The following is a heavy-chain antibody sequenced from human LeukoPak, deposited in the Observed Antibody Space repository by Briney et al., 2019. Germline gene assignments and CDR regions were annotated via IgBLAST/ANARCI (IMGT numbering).Heavy chain of an antibody. D-gene: IGHD2-2*01. V-gene: IGHV3-13*04. CDR3: VRAAMPYIINGRRFDY. J-gene: IGHJ4*02. CDR1: GFTSSAYD. Sequence: PGKSLRLSCAASGFTSSAYDMHWVRQITGGGLEWVSTSGTVGDTFYSDSVKGRFTISRENAKNSVHLQMNSLRVEDSAIYFCVRAAMPYIINGRRFDYWGQGTLVTVSS. CDR2: SGTVGDT.